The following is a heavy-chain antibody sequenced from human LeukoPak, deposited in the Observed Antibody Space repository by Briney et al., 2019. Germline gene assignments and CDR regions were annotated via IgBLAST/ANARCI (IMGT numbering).Heavy chain of an antibody. Sequence: NRGGSLSLSCAASGFTFSDYYMSWIRQAPGKGREWVSYISSSGSTIYYADSVKGRFTISRDNAKNSLYLQMNSLRAEDTAVYYCARDDTAMIYYWGQGTLVTVSS. D-gene: IGHD5-18*01. J-gene: IGHJ4*02. CDR3: ARDDTAMIYY. CDR2: ISSSGSTI. CDR1: GFTFSDYY. V-gene: IGHV3-11*01.